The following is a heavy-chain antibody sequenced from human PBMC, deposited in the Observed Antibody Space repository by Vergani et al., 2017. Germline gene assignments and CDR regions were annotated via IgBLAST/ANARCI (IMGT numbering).Heavy chain of an antibody. CDR3: ARVQNQLLLARGWFDP. J-gene: IGHJ5*02. V-gene: IGHV4-59*01. Sequence: QVQLQESGPGLVKPSETLSLTCIVSGDSISSYYWSWIRQPPGKGLEWIGYIYYSGSTNYNPSLKSRVTISIDTSKNHFSLKLSSVTAADTAVYYCARVQNQLLLARGWFDPWGQGILVTVSS. CDR1: GDSISSYY. CDR2: IYYSGST. D-gene: IGHD2-2*01.